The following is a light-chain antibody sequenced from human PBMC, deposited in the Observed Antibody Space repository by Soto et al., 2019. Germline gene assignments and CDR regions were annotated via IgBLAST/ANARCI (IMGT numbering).Light chain of an antibody. CDR3: GSWDSSLSAYV. J-gene: IGLJ1*01. Sequence: QSALTQPASVSGSPGQSITISCTGTSSDVGAYNYVSWYQQHPGKAPKLMIFEVTNRPSGISTRFSGSKSGTSATLGITGFQTGDEADYYCGSWDSSLSAYVFGTGTKLTVL. CDR2: EVT. V-gene: IGLV2-14*01. CDR1: SSDVGAYNY.